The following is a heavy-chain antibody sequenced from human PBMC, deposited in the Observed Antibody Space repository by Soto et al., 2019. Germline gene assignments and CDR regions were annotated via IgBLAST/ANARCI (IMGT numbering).Heavy chain of an antibody. CDR2: IIPIFGTS. V-gene: IGHV1-69*06. J-gene: IGHJ6*02. D-gene: IGHD2-2*01. CDR1: RGTFSSYA. CDR3: ARDSGYYSSTRCDTHGMEV. Sequence: ASGKARCKASRGTFSSYAISWVRQAPEQGLEWTGGIIPIFGTSNYAQKFQCRVTITEDKSTSTAYMELSGLTSADKAVYYCARDSGYYSSTRCDTHGMEVWGQGTRDTVSS.